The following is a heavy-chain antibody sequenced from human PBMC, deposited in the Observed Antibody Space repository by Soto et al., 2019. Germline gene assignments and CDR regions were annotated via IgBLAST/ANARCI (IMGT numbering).Heavy chain of an antibody. Sequence: ASVKVSCKVSGYTLTELSMHWVRQAPGKGLEWMGGFDPEDGETIYAQKFQGRVTMTEDTSTDTAYMELSSLRSEDTAGYYCATDRRGGYHAGTSYWGQGTPVTVSS. CDR3: ATDRRGGYHAGTSY. D-gene: IGHD5-12*01. V-gene: IGHV1-24*01. J-gene: IGHJ4*02. CDR1: GYTLTELS. CDR2: FDPEDGET.